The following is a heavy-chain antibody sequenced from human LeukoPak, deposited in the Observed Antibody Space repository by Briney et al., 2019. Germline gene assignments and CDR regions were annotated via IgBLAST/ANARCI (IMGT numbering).Heavy chain of an antibody. Sequence: GGSLRLSCAASGFTFNSYVMTWVRQAPGQGPEWISAISASSSSTYYADSVKGRFTVSRDNSKNTLYLEMNSLRAEDTAIYYCAKGGESYYNYYHMDVWGKGTTVSVSS. CDR3: AKGGESYYNYYHMDV. CDR2: ISASSSST. D-gene: IGHD3-16*01. CDR1: GFTFNSYV. V-gene: IGHV3-23*01. J-gene: IGHJ6*03.